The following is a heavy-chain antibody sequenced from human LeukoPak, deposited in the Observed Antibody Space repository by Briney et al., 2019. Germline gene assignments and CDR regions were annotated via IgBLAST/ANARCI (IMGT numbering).Heavy chain of an antibody. Sequence: GASVKVSCKSSGYTFANYDLHWVRQAPGQGLEWMGIINPVGGSTTYTQKFQGRVTMTRDTSTSTVYMDLSSLRSEDTAVYYCARGGSLAAAPHLYYFDYWGQGSLVTVSS. CDR2: INPVGGST. V-gene: IGHV1-46*01. D-gene: IGHD6-19*01. CDR1: GYTFANYD. J-gene: IGHJ4*02. CDR3: ARGGSLAAAPHLYYFDY.